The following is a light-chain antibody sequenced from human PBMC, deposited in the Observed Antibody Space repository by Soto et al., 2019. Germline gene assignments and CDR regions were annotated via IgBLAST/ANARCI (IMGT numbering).Light chain of an antibody. J-gene: IGKJ1*01. CDR2: DAS. CDR3: QEDNSYSGT. Sequence: DIQITQSPSIISASVGDGVTITCRASHNINRWLAWYQQKPGKAPKLLIYDASRLESGVPSRFGGSGSGTEFTLSISSLQPDDFAIYYCQEDNSYSGTFGPGTKVDI. V-gene: IGKV1-5*01. CDR1: HNINRW.